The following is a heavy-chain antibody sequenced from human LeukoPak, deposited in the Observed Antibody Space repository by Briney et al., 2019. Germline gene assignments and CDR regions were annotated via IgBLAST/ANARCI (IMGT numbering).Heavy chain of an antibody. V-gene: IGHV4-59*01. CDR3: ARGADSSGYYSIFYFDC. CDR2: IYYSGST. D-gene: IGHD3-22*01. J-gene: IGHJ4*02. CDR1: GGSISGYY. Sequence: SETLPLTCTVSGGSISGYYYNWIRQPPGKGLEWIGYIYYSGSTNYNPSLKSRVTISVDTSKNQFSLKLSSVTAADTAVYYCARGADSSGYYSIFYFDCWGQGTLVTVSS.